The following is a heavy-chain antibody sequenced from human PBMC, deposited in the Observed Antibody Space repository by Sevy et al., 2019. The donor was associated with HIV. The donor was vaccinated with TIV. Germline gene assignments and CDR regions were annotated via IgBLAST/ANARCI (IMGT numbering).Heavy chain of an antibody. CDR1: DGSFSGYY. J-gene: IGHJ5*02. CDR3: ARSPPVVVVPGAPSWFDP. D-gene: IGHD2-2*01. V-gene: IGHV4-34*01. Sequence: SQTLSLTCAVHDGSFSGYYWKWIRQLPGKGLEWIGEINESGITYYNPSLKSRVTISVDTSKKQFSLKLNSVTAADTAVYFCARSPPVVVVPGAPSWFDPWGQGTLVTVS. CDR2: INESGIT.